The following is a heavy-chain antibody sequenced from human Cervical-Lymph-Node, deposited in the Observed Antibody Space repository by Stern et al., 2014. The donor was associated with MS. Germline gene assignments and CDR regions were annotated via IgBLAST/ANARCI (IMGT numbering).Heavy chain of an antibody. CDR1: GGTFSSYA. D-gene: IGHD1-26*01. CDR3: ARGELKEGLVRGMDV. CDR2: ITPIFGTA. V-gene: IGHV1-69*01. J-gene: IGHJ6*02. Sequence: VHLVESGAEVKKPGSSAKVSCKASGGTFSSYAISWVRQAPGQGLEWMGGITPIFGTANYAQKFQGRVTITADESTSTAYMELSSLRSEDTAVYYCARGELKEGLVRGMDVWGQGTTVTVSS.